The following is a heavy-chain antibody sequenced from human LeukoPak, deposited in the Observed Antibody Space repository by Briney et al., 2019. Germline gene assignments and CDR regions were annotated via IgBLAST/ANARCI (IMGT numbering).Heavy chain of an antibody. CDR3: ARYRAFDI. CDR2: IYNSGNT. CDR1: GGSISSYY. Sequence: SETLSLTCTVSGGSISSYYWSWIRQPPGEGLEWIGYIYNSGNTNYNPSLKSRVTISVDTSKNQFSLKLTSVTAADTAVYYCARYRAFDIWGRGTLVTVSS. V-gene: IGHV4-59*01. J-gene: IGHJ3*02.